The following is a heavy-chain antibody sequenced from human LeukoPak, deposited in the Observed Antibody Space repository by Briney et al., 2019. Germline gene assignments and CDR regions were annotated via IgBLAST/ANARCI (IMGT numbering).Heavy chain of an antibody. V-gene: IGHV3-53*01. CDR3: ATESPSCGGDCFGY. CDR2: IYSGGTT. Sequence: QTGGSLRLSCAASGFTVSGNYMSWVGQAPGKGLEWVSVIYSGGTTYYADSMKGRFTISRDNSKNTLYLQMNSLRAADTAVYYCATESPSCGGDCFGYWGQGTLVTVSS. D-gene: IGHD2-21*01. CDR1: GFTVSGNY. J-gene: IGHJ4*02.